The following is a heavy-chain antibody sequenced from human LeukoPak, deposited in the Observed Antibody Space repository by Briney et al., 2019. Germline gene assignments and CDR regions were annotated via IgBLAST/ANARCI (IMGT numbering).Heavy chain of an antibody. CDR2: ISSSGRT. D-gene: IGHD3-10*01. J-gene: IGHJ4*02. CDR3: ARGQYGSGIAY. V-gene: IGHV4-30-4*01. Sequence: SQTLSLTCTVSGGSIRSGDYYWSWIRQPPGKGLEWIGYISSSGRTYYKPSLKSRFTVSMYTSKNQFSLKVSSVTAADTAVFYCARGQYGSGIAYWGQGTLVTVSS. CDR1: GGSIRSGDYY.